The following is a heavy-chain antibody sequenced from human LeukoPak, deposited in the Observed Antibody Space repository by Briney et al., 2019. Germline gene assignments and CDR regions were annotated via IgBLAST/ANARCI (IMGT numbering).Heavy chain of an antibody. CDR3: AREIYRGYPYNDY. D-gene: IGHD5-12*01. CDR2: INHSGST. CDR1: GGSFSGYY. Sequence: PSETLSLTCAVYGGSFSGYYWSWIRQPPGKGLEWIGEINHSGSTNYNPSLKSRVTISVDTPKNQFSLKLSSVTAADTAVYYCAREIYRGYPYNDYWGQGTLVTVSS. V-gene: IGHV4-34*01. J-gene: IGHJ4*02.